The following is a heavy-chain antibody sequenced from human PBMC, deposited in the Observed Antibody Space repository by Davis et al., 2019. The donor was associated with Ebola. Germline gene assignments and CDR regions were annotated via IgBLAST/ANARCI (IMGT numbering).Heavy chain of an antibody. D-gene: IGHD3-22*01. V-gene: IGHV3-20*04. J-gene: IGHJ4*02. CDR3: ARWRYDSSGIYYFDY. CDR1: GFTFDNYG. Sequence: GESLKISCAASGFTFDNYGMSWVRQAPGKGLERVSDINWNGGNTYYADSVKGRFTISRDNAKNSLYLLMSGLRAEDTALYYCARWRYDSSGIYYFDYWGQGTVVTVSS. CDR2: INWNGGNT.